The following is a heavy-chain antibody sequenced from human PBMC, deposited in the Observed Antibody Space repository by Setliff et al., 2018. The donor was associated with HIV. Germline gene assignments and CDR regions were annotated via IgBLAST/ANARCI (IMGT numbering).Heavy chain of an antibody. V-gene: IGHV1-2*02. CDR2: ISPYDVSE. CDR1: GYTFIDYI. D-gene: IGHD7-27*01. CDR3: ARQFSNSFDS. Sequence: ASVKVSCKASGYTFIDYIIHWVRQAPGQGPEWMGWISPYDVSERTSQRFQGRVSMTRDTSINAAYLDLSGLTSDDTAFYYCARQFSNSFDSSGQGTLFT. J-gene: IGHJ4*02.